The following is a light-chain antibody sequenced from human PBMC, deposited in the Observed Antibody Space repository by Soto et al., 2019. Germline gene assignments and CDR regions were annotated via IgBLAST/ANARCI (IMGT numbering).Light chain of an antibody. Sequence: EIVLTQSPGTLSLSPGERATLSCRASQRVSSNYLAWYQQKPGQAPRLLIYGATSMSAVIPHRFSGSGSGTDLTHTISRLEREDLALYYYQQDGNPLYTFGQGTKLEIK. V-gene: IGKV3-20*01. CDR2: GAT. J-gene: IGKJ2*01. CDR1: QRVSSNY. CDR3: QQDGNPLYT.